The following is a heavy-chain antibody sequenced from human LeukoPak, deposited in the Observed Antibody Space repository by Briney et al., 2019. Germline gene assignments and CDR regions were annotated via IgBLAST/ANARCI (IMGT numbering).Heavy chain of an antibody. Sequence: PSETLSLTCTVSGGSISSYYWGWIRQPPGKGLEWIGSIYYSGSTYYNPSLKSRVTISVDTSKNQFSLKLSSVTAADTAVYYCAREIGGITIFGVVPRGWFDPWGQGTLVTVSS. D-gene: IGHD3-3*01. V-gene: IGHV4-39*07. J-gene: IGHJ5*02. CDR1: GGSISSYY. CDR2: IYYSGST. CDR3: AREIGGITIFGVVPRGWFDP.